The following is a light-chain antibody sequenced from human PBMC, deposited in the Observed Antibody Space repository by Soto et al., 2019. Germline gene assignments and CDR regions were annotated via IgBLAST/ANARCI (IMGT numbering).Light chain of an antibody. V-gene: IGLV1-40*01. J-gene: IGLJ2*01. Sequence: QSALTQPPSVSGAPGQRVTISCTGSSSNIGAGYDVHWYQQLPETAPKLLIYGNSNRPSGVPDRFSGSKSGTSASLAITGLQAEDEADYYCQSYDSSLSGYVVFGGGTQLTVL. CDR3: QSYDSSLSGYVV. CDR2: GNS. CDR1: SSNIGAGYD.